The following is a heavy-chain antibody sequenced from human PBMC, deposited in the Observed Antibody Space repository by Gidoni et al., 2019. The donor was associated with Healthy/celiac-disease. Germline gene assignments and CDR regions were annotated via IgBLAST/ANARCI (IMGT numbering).Heavy chain of an antibody. Sequence: QLPLEASGPGLVKPSETLSLTCTVPGGPISSSSYYWGWIRQPPGKGLEWIGSIYYSGSTYYNPSLKSRVTISVDTSKNQFSLKLSSVTAADTAVYYCARILWFGELLYPSPNGWFDPWGQGTLVTVSS. CDR2: IYYSGST. D-gene: IGHD3-10*01. J-gene: IGHJ5*02. CDR3: ARILWFGELLYPSPNGWFDP. CDR1: GGPISSSSYY. V-gene: IGHV4-39*07.